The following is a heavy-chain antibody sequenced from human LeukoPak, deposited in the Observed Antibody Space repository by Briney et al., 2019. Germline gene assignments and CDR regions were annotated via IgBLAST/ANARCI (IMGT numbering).Heavy chain of an antibody. CDR3: ARGHYYGSGSYYPNYFDY. V-gene: IGHV4-4*07. D-gene: IGHD3-10*01. CDR1: GGSISSYY. CDR2: IYTSGTT. J-gene: IGHJ4*02. Sequence: SETLSLTCTVSGGSISSYYWSWIRQPAGKGLEWIGRIYTSGTTHYNPSLKSRVTMSVDTSKNQFSLKLSSVTAADTAVYYCARGHYYGSGSYYPNYFDYWGQGTLVTVSS.